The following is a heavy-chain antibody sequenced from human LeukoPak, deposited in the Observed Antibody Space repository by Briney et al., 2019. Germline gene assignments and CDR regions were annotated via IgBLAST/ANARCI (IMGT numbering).Heavy chain of an antibody. CDR3: ARHSYDFRSGPEAFDI. CDR1: GGSISSSSYY. V-gene: IGHV4-39*01. J-gene: IGHJ3*02. D-gene: IGHD3-3*01. CDR2: IYYSGST. Sequence: PSETLSLTCTVSGGSISSSSYYWGWIRQPPGKGLEWIGSIYYSGSTYYNPSLKSRVTISVDTSKNQFSLKLRSVTAADTAVYYCARHSYDFRSGPEAFDIWGQGTMVTVSS.